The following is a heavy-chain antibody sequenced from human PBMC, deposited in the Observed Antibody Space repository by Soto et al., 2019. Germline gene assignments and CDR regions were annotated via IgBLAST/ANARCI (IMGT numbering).Heavy chain of an antibody. V-gene: IGHV1-8*01. D-gene: IGHD3-3*01. CDR1: GYTFTSYD. Sequence: VASVKVSCKASGYTFTSYDINWVRQATGQGLEWMGWMNPNSGNTGYAQKFQGRVTMTRNTSISTAYMELSSLRSEDTAVYYCAISGYDFWSGYSVWRLDYWGQGTLVTVSS. CDR2: MNPNSGNT. CDR3: AISGYDFWSGYSVWRLDY. J-gene: IGHJ4*02.